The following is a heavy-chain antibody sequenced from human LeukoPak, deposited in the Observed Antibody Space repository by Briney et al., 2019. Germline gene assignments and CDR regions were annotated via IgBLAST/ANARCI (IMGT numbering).Heavy chain of an antibody. CDR2: IWFDGSNK. CDR1: GFTFSSNG. CDR3: AKAVAATGHYYFGMDV. D-gene: IGHD6-19*01. V-gene: IGHV3-33*06. Sequence: GGSLRLSGTASGFTFSSNGMHWVRQAPGKGLEWVAVIWFDGSNKYYADSVKGRLTISRDNSKSTLYLQMNSLRAEDTAVYYCAKAVAATGHYYFGMDVWGQGTTVTVS. J-gene: IGHJ6*02.